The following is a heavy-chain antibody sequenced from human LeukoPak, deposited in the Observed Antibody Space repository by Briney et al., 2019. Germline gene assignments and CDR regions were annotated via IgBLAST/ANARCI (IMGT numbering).Heavy chain of an antibody. CDR3: ASKGAWSSSSPVWYYYYYMDV. CDR1: GGTFSSYA. CDR2: IIPIFGTA. V-gene: IGHV1-69*05. J-gene: IGHJ6*03. D-gene: IGHD6-6*01. Sequence: SVKVSCKASGGTFSSYAISWVRQAPGQGLEWMGGIIPIFGTANYAQKFQGRVTITTDESTSTAYMELSSLRSEDTAVYYCASKGAWSSSSPVWYYYYYMDVWGKGTMVTVSS.